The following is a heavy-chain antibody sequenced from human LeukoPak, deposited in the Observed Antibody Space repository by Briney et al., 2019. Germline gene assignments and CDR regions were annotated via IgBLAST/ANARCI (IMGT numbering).Heavy chain of an antibody. CDR2: IYYTGNS. J-gene: IGHJ4*02. CDR3: ARRYTNSWFFDY. CDR1: GGSISSYY. Sequence: SETLSLTCTVSGGSISSYYWSWIRQPPGKGLEWLGYIYYTGNSNYNPSLESRVTMSLDTSTNQFSLRLSSVTAADTAVYYCARRYTNSWFFDYWGQGALATVSS. V-gene: IGHV4-59*08. D-gene: IGHD2-2*02.